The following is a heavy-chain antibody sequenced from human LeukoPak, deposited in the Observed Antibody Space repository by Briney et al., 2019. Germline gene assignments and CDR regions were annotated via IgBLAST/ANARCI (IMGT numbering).Heavy chain of an antibody. V-gene: IGHV1-46*01. J-gene: IGHJ6*02. CDR2: INPSGGST. D-gene: IGHD3-10*01. CDR3: ARGAHQYYYGSGSSQIYYYYYGMDV. CDR1: GYTFTSYY. Sequence: ASVKVSCKASGYTFTSYYMHWVRRAPGQGLEWMGIINPSGGSTSYAQKFQGRVTMTRDTSTSTVYMELSSLRSEDTAVYYCARGAHQYYYGSGSSQIYYYYYGMDVWGQGTTVTVSS.